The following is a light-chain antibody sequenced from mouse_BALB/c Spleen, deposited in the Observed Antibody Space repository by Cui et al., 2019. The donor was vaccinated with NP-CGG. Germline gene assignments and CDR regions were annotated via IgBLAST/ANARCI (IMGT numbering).Light chain of an antibody. J-gene: IGLJ1*01. CDR3: ALWYSNHWV. V-gene: IGLV1*01. Sequence: QAVVTQESALTTSPGETVTLTCRSSPGAVTTSNYANWVQEKPDHLFTGLIGGTNNRAPGVPARFSGSLIGDKAALTITGAQIEDEATYFCALWYSNHWVFGGGTKLTVL. CDR1: PGAVTTSNY. CDR2: GTN.